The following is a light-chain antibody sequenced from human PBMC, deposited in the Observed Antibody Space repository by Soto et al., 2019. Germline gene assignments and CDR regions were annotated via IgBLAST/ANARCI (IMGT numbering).Light chain of an antibody. V-gene: IGKV3-20*01. CDR3: EYYGTSIT. CDR2: GTS. Sequence: EIVMTPSPAPLSVSPGERLTLYGRASQSIDNNHLAWYQQKPGQAPRLLIHGTSNRATGIPDRFSGSGSGTDFTLTFSRLEPEDFAVYYCEYYGTSITFGGGTKVDIK. J-gene: IGKJ4*01. CDR1: QSIDNNH.